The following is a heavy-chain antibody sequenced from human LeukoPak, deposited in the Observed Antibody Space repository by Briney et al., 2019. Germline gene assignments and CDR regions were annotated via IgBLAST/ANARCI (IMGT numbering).Heavy chain of an antibody. CDR1: GFTFSSYA. V-gene: IGHV3-30-3*01. CDR3: ARDELVGATCFDY. D-gene: IGHD1-26*01. CDR2: ISYDGSNK. J-gene: IGHJ4*02. Sequence: GGSLRLSCAASGFTFSSYAMHWVRQAPGKGLEWVAVISYDGSNKYYADSVKGRFTISRDNSKNTLYLQMNSLRAEDTAVYYCARDELVGATCFDYWGQGTLVTVSS.